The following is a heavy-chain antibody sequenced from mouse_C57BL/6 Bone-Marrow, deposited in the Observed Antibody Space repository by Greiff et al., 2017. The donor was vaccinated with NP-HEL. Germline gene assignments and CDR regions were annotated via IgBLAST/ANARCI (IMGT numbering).Heavy chain of an antibody. Sequence: EVKLMESGGGLVQPGGSLKLSCAASGFTFSDYYMYWVRQTPEKRLEWVAYISNGGGSTYYPDTVQGRFTISRDNAKNTLYLQMSRLKSEDTAMYYCARRTPITTVVDYYAMDYWGQGTSVTVSS. D-gene: IGHD1-1*01. J-gene: IGHJ4*01. CDR3: ARRTPITTVVDYYAMDY. CDR1: GFTFSDYY. CDR2: ISNGGGST. V-gene: IGHV5-12*01.